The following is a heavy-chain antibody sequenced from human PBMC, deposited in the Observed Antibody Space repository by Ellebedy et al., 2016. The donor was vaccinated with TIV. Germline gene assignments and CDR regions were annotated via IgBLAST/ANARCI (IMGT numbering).Heavy chain of an antibody. D-gene: IGHD7-27*01. Sequence: GGSLRLSCAASGSTFSDFWMSWVRQAPGKGLEWVANIKQDGSEKYYVDSVKGRFTISRDNPKNSLYLQMNSLRAEDTAVYYCASPWGPWGQGTLVTVSS. CDR1: GSTFSDFW. J-gene: IGHJ4*02. CDR3: ASPWGP. V-gene: IGHV3-7*03. CDR2: IKQDGSEK.